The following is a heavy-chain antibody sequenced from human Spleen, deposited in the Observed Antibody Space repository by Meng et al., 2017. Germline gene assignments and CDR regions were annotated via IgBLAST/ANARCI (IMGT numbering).Heavy chain of an antibody. CDR1: GGSISSSSYY. Sequence: SETLSLTCTVSGGSISSSSYYWGWIRQPPGKGLEWIGSIYYSGSTYYNPSLKSRVTISVDTSKNQFSLKLSSVTAADTAVYYCAREGLWFGELSNWGQGTLVTVSS. CDR3: AREGLWFGELSN. CDR2: IYYSGST. D-gene: IGHD3-10*01. V-gene: IGHV4-39*07. J-gene: IGHJ4*02.